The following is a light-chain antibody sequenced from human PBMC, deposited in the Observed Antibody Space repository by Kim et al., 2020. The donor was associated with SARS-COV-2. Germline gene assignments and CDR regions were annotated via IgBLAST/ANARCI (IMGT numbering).Light chain of an antibody. Sequence: DIQMTQSPSTLSAYIGDRVTITCRASQSIDSWLAWYQQKPGKAPKLLIHRTSNLENGVPSRFSGSGSGTEFTLTISSLQPDDFATYYCQQYNTYPRTFGQGTKLEI. CDR1: QSIDSW. CDR3: QQYNTYPRT. J-gene: IGKJ2*01. V-gene: IGKV1-5*03. CDR2: RTS.